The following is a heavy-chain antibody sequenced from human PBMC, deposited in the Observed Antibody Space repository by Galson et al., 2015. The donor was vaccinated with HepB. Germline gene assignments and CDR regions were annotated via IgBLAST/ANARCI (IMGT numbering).Heavy chain of an antibody. J-gene: IGHJ4*02. CDR2: ISSNTLYT. D-gene: IGHD4-17*01. V-gene: IGHV3-11*05. CDR1: GFTFSDYY. Sequence: SLRLSCAVSGFTFSDYYMSWIRQAPGKGLESISYISSNTLYTNYAGSVKGRFTVSRDNAKNSVYLQMNGLRAEDTAVYYCARVADADYGDHTHFDSWGQGTLVTVSS. CDR3: ARVADADYGDHTHFDS.